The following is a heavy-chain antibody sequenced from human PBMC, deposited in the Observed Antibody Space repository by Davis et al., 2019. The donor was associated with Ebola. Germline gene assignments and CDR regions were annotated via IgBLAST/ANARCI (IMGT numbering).Heavy chain of an antibody. D-gene: IGHD3-22*01. J-gene: IGHJ3*02. CDR2: MSGRGGIT. CDR1: GFTFSDYY. V-gene: IGHV3-11*01. Sequence: WGSLRLSCAASGFTFSDYYMSWVRQVPAKGLEGVFSMSGRGGITDYADSVKGRFTISRDNAKNSVFLQMNRLRVEDTAVYFCARQSAYYFDSSDHDPFDIWGHGTMVTVSS. CDR3: ARQSAYYFDSSDHDPFDI.